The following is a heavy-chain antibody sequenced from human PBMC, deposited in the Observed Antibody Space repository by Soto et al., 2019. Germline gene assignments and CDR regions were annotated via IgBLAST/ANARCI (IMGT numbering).Heavy chain of an antibody. CDR3: ARVRYYDSSGYRAAEIYYFDY. Sequence: GGSLRLSCAASGFTFSSYSMNWVRQAPGKGLEWVSSISSSSSYIYYADSVKGRFTISRDNAKNSLYLQMNSLRAEDTAVYYCARVRYYDSSGYRAAEIYYFDYWGQGTLVTVSS. V-gene: IGHV3-21*01. CDR2: ISSSSSYI. CDR1: GFTFSSYS. D-gene: IGHD3-22*01. J-gene: IGHJ4*02.